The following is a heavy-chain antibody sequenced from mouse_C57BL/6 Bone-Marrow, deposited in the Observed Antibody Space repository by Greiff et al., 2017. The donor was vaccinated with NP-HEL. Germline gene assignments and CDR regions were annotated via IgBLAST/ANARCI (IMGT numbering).Heavy chain of an antibody. J-gene: IGHJ4*01. CDR2: ISSGSSTI. CDR1: GFTFSDYG. D-gene: IGHD2-4*01. Sequence: EVQRVESGGGLVKPGGSLKLSCAASGFTFSDYGMHWVRQAPEKGLEWVAYISSGSSTIYYADTVKGRFTISRDNAKNTLFLQMTSLRSEDTAMYYCARPLIYYDYPIGDYWGQGTSVTVSS. V-gene: IGHV5-17*01. CDR3: ARPLIYYDYPIGDY.